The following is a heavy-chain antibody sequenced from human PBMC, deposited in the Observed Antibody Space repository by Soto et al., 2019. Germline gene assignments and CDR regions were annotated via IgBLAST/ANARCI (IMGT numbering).Heavy chain of an antibody. Sequence: EVQVLESGGGSVQPGGSLRLSYAASGFTFSNFAMSWVRHAPGKGLEWVSEITGSTGTTYYADSVKGRFIISRDNSKNTVHLQMNSLRAEDTAVYYGAKDTSSSPYYMDVWGKGTTVTVSS. V-gene: IGHV3-23*01. D-gene: IGHD2-2*01. CDR3: AKDTSSSPYYMDV. CDR2: ITGSTGTT. J-gene: IGHJ6*03. CDR1: GFTFSNFA.